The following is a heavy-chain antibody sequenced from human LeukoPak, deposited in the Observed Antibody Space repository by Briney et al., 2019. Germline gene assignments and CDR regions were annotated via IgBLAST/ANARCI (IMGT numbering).Heavy chain of an antibody. Sequence: PSETLSLTCTASGGSLSSGGYYWSWIRQHPGKGLEWIGYIYYSGSTYYNPSLKSRVTISVDTSKNQFSLKLSSVTAADTAVYYCARGDYDSSGYSNPGYYGMDVWGQGTTVTVSS. V-gene: IGHV4-31*03. CDR2: IYYSGST. J-gene: IGHJ6*02. CDR3: ARGDYDSSGYSNPGYYGMDV. D-gene: IGHD3-22*01. CDR1: GGSLSSGGYY.